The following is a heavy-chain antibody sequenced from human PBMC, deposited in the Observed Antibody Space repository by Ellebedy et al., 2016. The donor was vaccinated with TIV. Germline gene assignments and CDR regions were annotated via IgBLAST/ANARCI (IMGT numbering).Heavy chain of an antibody. J-gene: IGHJ4*02. Sequence: PGGSLRLSCAASGFTFSRYWMSWVRQAKGKGLEWVANIKQDGSEKYYVDSVKVRFTISRDNAKNSLYLQMNSLRAEETAVYYCARDFDCSSATCYDGGFDYWGQGTLVTVSS. CDR2: IKQDGSEK. D-gene: IGHD2-2*01. V-gene: IGHV3-7*01. CDR1: GFTFSRYW. CDR3: ARDFDCSSATCYDGGFDY.